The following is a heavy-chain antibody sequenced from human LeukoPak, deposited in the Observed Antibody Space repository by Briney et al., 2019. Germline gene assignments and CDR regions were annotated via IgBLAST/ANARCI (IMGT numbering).Heavy chain of an antibody. CDR3: ARCTNNWFDP. V-gene: IGHV1-69*13. J-gene: IGHJ5*02. CDR1: GGTFSSYA. Sequence: GASVKVSCKASGGTFSSYAISWVRQAPGQGLEWMGGIIPIFGTANYAQKFQGRVTITADESTSTAYMELSSLRSEDTAVYYCARCTNNWFDPWGQGTLVTVSS. CDR2: IIPIFGTA.